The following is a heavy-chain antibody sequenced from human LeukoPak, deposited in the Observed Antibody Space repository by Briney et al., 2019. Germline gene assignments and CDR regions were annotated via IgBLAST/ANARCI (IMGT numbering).Heavy chain of an antibody. CDR1: GFTFSSYG. J-gene: IGHJ5*02. CDR3: ARQNGYSSSWGENWFDP. V-gene: IGHV3-30*03. Sequence: GGSLRLSCAASGFTFSSYGMHWVRQAPGKGLEWVAVISYDGSNKYYADSVKGRFTISRDNSKNTLYLQMNSLRAEDTAVYYCARQNGYSSSWGENWFDPWGQGTLVTVSS. D-gene: IGHD6-13*01. CDR2: ISYDGSNK.